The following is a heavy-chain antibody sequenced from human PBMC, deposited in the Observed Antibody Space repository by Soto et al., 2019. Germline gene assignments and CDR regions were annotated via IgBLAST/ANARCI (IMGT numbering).Heavy chain of an antibody. V-gene: IGHV3-30*18. D-gene: IGHD3-3*02. CDR1: GFTFSSFG. CDR2: ISHDGTEE. Sequence: GGSLRLSCAACGFTFSSFGMHWVRQAPGKGLEWVAVISHDGTEEKYADSVKGRATVSRDNSKNTVYLQMNRLRGDDSAIYYCAKGRFDVVTISPFDHWGQGTLVTVSS. J-gene: IGHJ4*01. CDR3: AKGRFDVVTISPFDH.